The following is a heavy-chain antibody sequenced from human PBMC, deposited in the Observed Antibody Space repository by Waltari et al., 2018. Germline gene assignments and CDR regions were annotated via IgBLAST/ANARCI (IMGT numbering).Heavy chain of an antibody. Sequence: QVQLQESGPGLVKPSETLSLTCTVSGGSISSSYWSWIRQPPGKGLEWIGYIYYSGSTNYNPSLKSRVTISVDTSKNQFSLKLSSVTAADTAVYYCARELYYYDSSGYQDWYFDLWGRGTLVTVSS. V-gene: IGHV4-59*01. CDR1: GGSISSSY. J-gene: IGHJ2*01. D-gene: IGHD3-22*01. CDR3: ARELYYYDSSGYQDWYFDL. CDR2: IYYSGST.